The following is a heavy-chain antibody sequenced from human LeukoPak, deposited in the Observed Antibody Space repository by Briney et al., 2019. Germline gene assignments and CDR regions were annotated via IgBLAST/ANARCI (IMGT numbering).Heavy chain of an antibody. CDR3: VRVKGSYFDY. V-gene: IGHV3-7*01. CDR2: IKQDGSEK. D-gene: IGHD2-15*01. Sequence: GGSLRLSCAASGFTFSIYWMRWARQARGKGLEWGANIKQDGSEKHYVDSVKGRFTITRNNAKNALYLQMNSLRAEDTAVYYCVRVKGSYFDYWGQGALVTVSS. CDR1: GFTFSIYW. J-gene: IGHJ4*02.